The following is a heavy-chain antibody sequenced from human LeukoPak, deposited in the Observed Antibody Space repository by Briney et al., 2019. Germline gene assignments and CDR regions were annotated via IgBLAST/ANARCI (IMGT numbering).Heavy chain of an antibody. Sequence: GASVKVSCKASGYTFTGYYMHWVRQAPGQGLEWMGWINPNSGGTNYAQKFQGRVTMTRDTSISTAYMELSRLKSDDTAVYHCARSVHRYDSSGYYYGLVTPFDYWGQGTLVTVSS. J-gene: IGHJ4*02. V-gene: IGHV1-2*02. CDR3: ARSVHRYDSSGYYYGLVTPFDY. CDR2: INPNSGGT. D-gene: IGHD3-22*01. CDR1: GYTFTGYY.